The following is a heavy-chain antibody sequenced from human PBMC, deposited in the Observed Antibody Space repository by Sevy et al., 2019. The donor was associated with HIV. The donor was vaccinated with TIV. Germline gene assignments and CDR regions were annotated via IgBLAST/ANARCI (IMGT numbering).Heavy chain of an antibody. V-gene: IGHV1-69*13. CDR2: IIPILNTV. D-gene: IGHD6-19*01. CDR3: VRGGGNGWYYFDY. CDR1: GGIFKSYG. Sequence: ASVKVSCKASGGIFKSYGISWVRQAPGQGLEWMGGIIPILNTVHYAQKFQGRVTITADESTKTAYMELSGLGSEDTAVYYCVRGGGNGWYYFDYWGQETLVTVSS. J-gene: IGHJ4*02.